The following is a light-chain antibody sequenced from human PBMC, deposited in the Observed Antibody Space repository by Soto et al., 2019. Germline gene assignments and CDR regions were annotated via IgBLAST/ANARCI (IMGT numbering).Light chain of an antibody. J-gene: IGKJ4*01. Sequence: DIQMTQSPSSLSASVGDRVTITCRASQSISSYLNWYQQKPGKPPKLLIYDASNLETGVPSRFSGSGSGTDFTFTISSLQPEDIATYYCQQYDNLPLTFGGGTKVEIK. CDR3: QQYDNLPLT. V-gene: IGKV1-33*01. CDR1: QSISSY. CDR2: DAS.